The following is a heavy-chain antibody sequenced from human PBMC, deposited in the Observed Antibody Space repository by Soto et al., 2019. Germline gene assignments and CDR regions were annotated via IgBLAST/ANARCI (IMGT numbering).Heavy chain of an antibody. CDR1: GFTFNNYA. V-gene: IGHV3-23*01. CDR3: AKNYYFDY. J-gene: IGHJ4*02. CDR2: INTIESST. Sequence: EVQLLESGGGLVQSGGSLRLSCAASGFTFNNYAMSWVRQAPGKGLEWVSSINTIESSTYYADSVKGRFTISRDNSKNTLYLQMNSLRAGDTAIYYCAKNYYFDYWGQGTLVTVSS.